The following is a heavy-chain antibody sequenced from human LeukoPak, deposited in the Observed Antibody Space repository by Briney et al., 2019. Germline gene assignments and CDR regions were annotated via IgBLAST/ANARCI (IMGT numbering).Heavy chain of an antibody. V-gene: IGHV1-18*01. CDR3: ARVVTVTTKNYRWFDP. Sequence: GASVKVSCKASGYTFTSYGISWVRHAPGQGLEWMGWISAYNGNTNYAHKLQARVTMTTDTSTSTAYMELRSLRSDDTAVYYCARVVTVTTKNYRWFDPWGQGTLVTVSS. CDR1: GYTFTSYG. J-gene: IGHJ5*02. D-gene: IGHD4-17*01. CDR2: ISAYNGNT.